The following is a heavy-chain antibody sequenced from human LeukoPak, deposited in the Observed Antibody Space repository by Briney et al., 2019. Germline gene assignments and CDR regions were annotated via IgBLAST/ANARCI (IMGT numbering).Heavy chain of an antibody. CDR3: AKGNPDFGDSEVAGW. J-gene: IGHJ4*02. CDR1: GFSFSSYV. V-gene: IGHV3-23*01. Sequence: PGGSLRLSCVGSGFSFSSYVMAWVRQAPGKGLEWVSSISHSGDKTYYLSPVKGRFTISRDNSKITLYLQMNSLRVDDTAIYFCAKGNPDFGDSEVAGWWGKGTLVSVSS. CDR2: ISHSGDKT. D-gene: IGHD4-17*01.